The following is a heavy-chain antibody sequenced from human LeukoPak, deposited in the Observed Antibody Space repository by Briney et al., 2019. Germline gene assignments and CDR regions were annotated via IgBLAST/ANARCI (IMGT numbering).Heavy chain of an antibody. D-gene: IGHD3-3*01. CDR3: ARGGHSTYYDFWSGYYPLMTGFDP. J-gene: IGHJ5*02. Sequence: ASVKVSCKASGYTFTSYDINWVRQVTGQGLEWMGWMNPNSGNTGYAQKFQGRVTMTRNTSISTAYMELSSLRSEDTAVYYCARGGHSTYYDFWSGYYPLMTGFDPWGQGTLVTVSS. CDR1: GYTFTSYD. CDR2: MNPNSGNT. V-gene: IGHV1-8*01.